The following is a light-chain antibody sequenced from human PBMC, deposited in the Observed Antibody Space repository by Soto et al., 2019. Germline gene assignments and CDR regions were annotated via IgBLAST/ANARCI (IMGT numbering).Light chain of an antibody. Sequence: ENVVTQSPDTLSLSPGEKATLSCRVSQSVSSSYLAWYQQKPGQAPRLLIYGASSRATGMPDRVSGSGSGTDFTLTISILEPEDFAVYYCQQYGRSPLTFGGGTKVDIK. CDR3: QQYGRSPLT. CDR1: QSVSSSY. V-gene: IGKV3-20*01. CDR2: GAS. J-gene: IGKJ4*01.